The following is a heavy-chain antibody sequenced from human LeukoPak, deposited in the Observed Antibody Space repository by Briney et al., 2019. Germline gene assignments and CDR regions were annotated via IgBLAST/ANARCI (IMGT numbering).Heavy chain of an antibody. V-gene: IGHV3-7*01. CDR3: ARQHHQLVQIGYYYYKRV. Sequence: GGSLRLSCAASGFTFSSYWTSWGPQAPGKGLEWVANIKQDGSEKYYVDSVKGRFTISRDNAKNSLYLQMNSLRAEDTAVYYCARQHHQLVQIGYYYYKRVWGKGATVTVSS. D-gene: IGHD6-13*01. CDR1: GFTFSSYW. CDR2: IKQDGSEK. J-gene: IGHJ6*03.